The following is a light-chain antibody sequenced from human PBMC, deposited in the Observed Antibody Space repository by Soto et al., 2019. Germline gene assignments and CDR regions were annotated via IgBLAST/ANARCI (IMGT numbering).Light chain of an antibody. V-gene: IGLV1-44*01. Sequence: QSVLTQPPSASGTPGQRVTISCSGSSSNIGSKTVNWYQQLPGTAPKLPIFSNNQRPPGVPDRFSGSKSGTSASLAISGLQSEDEADYYCAAWDDSLNGYVVFGGGTKLTVL. J-gene: IGLJ2*01. CDR2: SNN. CDR1: SSNIGSKT. CDR3: AAWDDSLNGYVV.